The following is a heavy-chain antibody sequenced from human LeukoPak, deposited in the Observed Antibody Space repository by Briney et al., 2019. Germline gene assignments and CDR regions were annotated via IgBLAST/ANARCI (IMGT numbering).Heavy chain of an antibody. CDR1: GFSFNSYW. J-gene: IGHJ5*02. D-gene: IGHD2-2*01. V-gene: IGHV3-7*03. CDR3: ARDREGVPAA. Sequence: GGSLRLSCAGSGFSFNSYWMSWVRQPPGRGLEWVGNIKEDGSDEYYVNSVMGRFTISRDNTKNSLYLQMNNLRAEDTAIYYCARDREGVPAAWGQGTLVTVSS. CDR2: IKEDGSDE.